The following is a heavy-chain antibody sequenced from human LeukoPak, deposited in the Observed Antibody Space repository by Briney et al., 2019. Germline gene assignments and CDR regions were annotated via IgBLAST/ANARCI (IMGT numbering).Heavy chain of an antibody. V-gene: IGHV3-30*18. CDR2: ISYDGSNK. CDR3: AKDRLTKHGSGHHIFDY. Sequence: PGGSLRLSCAASGFTFSSYGMHWVRQAPGKGLEWVAVISYDGSNKYYADSVKGRFTISRDNSKNTLYLQMNGLRAEDTAVYYCAKDRLTKHGSGHHIFDYWGQGTLVTVSS. CDR1: GFTFSSYG. J-gene: IGHJ4*02. D-gene: IGHD3-3*01.